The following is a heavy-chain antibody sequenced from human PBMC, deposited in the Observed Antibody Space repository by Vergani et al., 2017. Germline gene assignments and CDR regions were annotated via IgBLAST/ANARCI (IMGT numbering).Heavy chain of an antibody. Sequence: EVQLVESGGGLVKPGGSLRLSCAASGFTFSSYSMNWVRQAPGKGLEWVSSISSSSSNIYYADSVKGRVTISRDNAKNSLYLQMNSLRAEDTAVYYCARGKPSVAGTFDYWGQGTLVTVSS. CDR2: ISSSSSNI. CDR3: ARGKPSVAGTFDY. CDR1: GFTFSSYS. V-gene: IGHV3-21*01. J-gene: IGHJ4*02. D-gene: IGHD6-19*01.